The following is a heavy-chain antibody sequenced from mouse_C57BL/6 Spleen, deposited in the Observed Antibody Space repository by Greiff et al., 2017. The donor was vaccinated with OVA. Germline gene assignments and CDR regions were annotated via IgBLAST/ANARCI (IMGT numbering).Heavy chain of an antibody. Sequence: VQLKESGGGLVKPGGSLKLSCAASGFTFSSYAMSWVRQTPEKRLEWVATISDGGSYTYYPDNVKGRFTISRDNAKNNLYLQMSHLKSEDTAMYYCASGGRSMIIWYFDVWGTGTTVTVSS. V-gene: IGHV5-4*01. J-gene: IGHJ1*03. CDR3: ASGGRSMIIWYFDV. D-gene: IGHD2-4*01. CDR1: GFTFSSYA. CDR2: ISDGGSYT.